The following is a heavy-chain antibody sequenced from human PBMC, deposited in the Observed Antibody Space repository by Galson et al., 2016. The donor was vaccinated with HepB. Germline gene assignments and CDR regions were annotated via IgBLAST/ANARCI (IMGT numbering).Heavy chain of an antibody. D-gene: IGHD3-3*01. CDR1: GDSVSSISAA. V-gene: IGHV6-1*01. CDR2: IYYRSKWYN. J-gene: IGHJ6*02. Sequence: CAISGDSVSSISAAWNWIRQSPSRGLEWLGRIYYRSKWYNEYAVSVRSRITIKPDTSKNQFSLQLNSVTPEDTAVYYCARDLYYDFWGGYSKGMDVWGQGTKVTVS. CDR3: ARDLYYDFWGGYSKGMDV.